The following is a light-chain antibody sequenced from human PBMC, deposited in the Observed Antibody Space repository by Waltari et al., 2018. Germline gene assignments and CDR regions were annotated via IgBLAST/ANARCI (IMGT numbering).Light chain of an antibody. CDR3: QHYGGFPWS. V-gene: IGKV3-20*01. CDR2: GVS. Sequence: DTLLTQSPGTLSLSPGERATLSCRASRTVYSDYLAWYQQKSGQAPSLLIYGVSNRPTGVADRFSGSGSGTDFYLTITRLEPEDAAVYFCQHYGGFPWSFGQGTKVEI. J-gene: IGKJ1*01. CDR1: RTVYSDY.